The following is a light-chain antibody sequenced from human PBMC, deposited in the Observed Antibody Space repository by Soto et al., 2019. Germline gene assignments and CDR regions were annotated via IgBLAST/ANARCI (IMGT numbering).Light chain of an antibody. CDR3: LQYHNLWA. Sequence: DIVMTQSPDSLAVSLGEMATVNCKSSQSVLYSSNNLNYLAWYQQRPGQAPRLLIYRASTRATGVPARFSGSGSGTEFTLTISSLQSEDFTVYSCLQYHNLWAFGQGTTGDIK. CDR1: QSVLYSSNNLNY. V-gene: IGKV4-1*01. CDR2: RAS. J-gene: IGKJ1*01.